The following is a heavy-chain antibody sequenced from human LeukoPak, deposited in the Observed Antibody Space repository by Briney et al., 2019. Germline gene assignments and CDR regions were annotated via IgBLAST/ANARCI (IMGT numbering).Heavy chain of an antibody. D-gene: IGHD3-22*01. CDR3: ARHRYYYDSSGYYRGSPGAGYFDY. J-gene: IGHJ4*02. CDR2: IYPGDSDT. V-gene: IGHV5-51*01. Sequence: GESLKISCKGSGYSFTSYWIGWVRQMPGKGLEWMGIIYPGDSDTRYSPSFQGQVTTSADKSISTAYLQWSSLKASDTAMYYCARHRYYYDSSGYYRGSPGAGYFDYWGQGTLVTVSS. CDR1: GYSFTSYW.